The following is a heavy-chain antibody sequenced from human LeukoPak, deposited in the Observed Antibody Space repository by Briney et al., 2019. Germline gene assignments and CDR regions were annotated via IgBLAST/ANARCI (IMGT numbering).Heavy chain of an antibody. Sequence: GGSLRLSCTASGFTFGDYAMSWVRQAPGKGLEWVGFIRSKAYGGTTEYAASVKGRFTISRDDSKSIAYLQMNSLKTEDTAVYYCTSQSYMVRGVTYYYKDVWGKGTTVTISS. CDR2: IRSKAYGGTT. CDR1: GFTFGDYA. V-gene: IGHV3-49*04. J-gene: IGHJ6*03. D-gene: IGHD3-10*01. CDR3: TSQSYMVRGVTYYYKDV.